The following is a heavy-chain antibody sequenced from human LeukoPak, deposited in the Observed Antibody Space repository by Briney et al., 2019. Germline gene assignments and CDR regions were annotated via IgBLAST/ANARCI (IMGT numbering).Heavy chain of an antibody. D-gene: IGHD2-2*01. V-gene: IGHV5-51*01. Sequence: GESLKISCKGSGYSFTSYWIGWVRQMPGKGLEWMGIIYPGDSDTRYSPSLQGQVTISADKSISTAYLQWSSLKASDTAMYYCARLAGTLTIGYCSSTSCSNWFDPWGQGTLVTVSS. J-gene: IGHJ5*02. CDR1: GYSFTSYW. CDR2: IYPGDSDT. CDR3: ARLAGTLTIGYCSSTSCSNWFDP.